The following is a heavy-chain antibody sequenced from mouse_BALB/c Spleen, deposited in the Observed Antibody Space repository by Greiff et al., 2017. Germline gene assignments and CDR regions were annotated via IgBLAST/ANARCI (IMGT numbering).Heavy chain of an antibody. D-gene: IGHD2-3*01. CDR3: ARPHYDGYPDY. Sequence: VKLQESAAELARPGASVKMSCKASGYTFTSYTMHWVKQRPGQGLEWIGYINPSSGYTEYNQKFKDKTTLTADKSSSTAYMQLSSLTSEDSAVYYCARPHYDGYPDYWGQGTTLTVSS. CDR1: GYTFTSYT. J-gene: IGHJ2*01. V-gene: IGHV1-4*02. CDR2: INPSSGYT.